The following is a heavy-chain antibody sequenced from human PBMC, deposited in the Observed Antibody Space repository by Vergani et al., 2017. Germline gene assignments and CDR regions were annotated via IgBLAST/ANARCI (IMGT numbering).Heavy chain of an antibody. CDR1: GYTFTSYG. V-gene: IGHV1-18*04. CDR2: ISAYNGNT. CDR3: ARDHPDHDFWSGYSCFDY. J-gene: IGHJ4*02. D-gene: IGHD3-3*01. Sequence: QVQLVQSGAEVKKPGASVKVSCKASGYTFTSYGISWVRQAPGQGLEWMGWISAYNGNTNYAQKLQGRVTMTTDTSTSTAYMELRSLRSDDTAVYYCARDHPDHDFWSGYSCFDYWGQGTLVTVSS.